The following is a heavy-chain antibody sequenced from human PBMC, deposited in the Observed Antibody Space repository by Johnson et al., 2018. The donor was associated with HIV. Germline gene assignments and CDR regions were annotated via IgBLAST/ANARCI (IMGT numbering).Heavy chain of an antibody. CDR2: ISYDGLNK. CDR1: GFTFSSYG. D-gene: IGHD3-22*01. Sequence: VQLVESGGGAVQPGRSLRLSCAASGFTFSSYGMHWVRQAPGKGLEWVAVISYDGLNKNYADSVQGQFTISRDNSKNTLFLHMNSLGADDTAVYYCAKCREYDRGGCAEAFDIWGQGTMVTVSS. V-gene: IGHV3-30*18. J-gene: IGHJ3*02. CDR3: AKCREYDRGGCAEAFDI.